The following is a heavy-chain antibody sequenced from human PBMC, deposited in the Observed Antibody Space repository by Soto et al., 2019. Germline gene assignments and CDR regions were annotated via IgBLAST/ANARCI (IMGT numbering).Heavy chain of an antibody. V-gene: IGHV2-5*02. CDR2: IYWDDDK. CDR3: AQGATVPPYNWFDP. Sequence: GPTLVNPTQTLTLTCTFSGFSLSTSGVGVGWIRQPPGKALEWLALIYWDDDKRYSPSLKSRLTITKDTSKNQVVLTMTNMDPVDTATYYCAQGATVPPYNWFDPWGQGTLVTVFS. J-gene: IGHJ5*02. CDR1: GFSLSTSGVG. D-gene: IGHD1-26*01.